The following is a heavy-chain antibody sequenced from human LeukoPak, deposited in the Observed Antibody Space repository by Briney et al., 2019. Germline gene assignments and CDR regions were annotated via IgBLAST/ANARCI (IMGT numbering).Heavy chain of an antibody. CDR2: ISGSGGST. D-gene: IGHD4-17*01. CDR1: GFTFSNHW. V-gene: IGHV3-23*01. Sequence: GGSLRLSCAASGFTFSNHWMSWVRQAPGKGLEWVSAISGSGGSTYYADSVKGRFTISRDNSKNTLYLQMNSLRAEDTAVYYCARWDEDYGSYYFDYWGQGTLVTVSS. CDR3: ARWDEDYGSYYFDY. J-gene: IGHJ4*02.